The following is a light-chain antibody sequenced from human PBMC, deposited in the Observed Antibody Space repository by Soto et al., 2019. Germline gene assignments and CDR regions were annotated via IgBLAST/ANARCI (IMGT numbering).Light chain of an antibody. CDR3: TSWTTSTTMI. J-gene: IGLJ2*01. V-gene: IGLV2-14*03. CDR1: SSDIGAYNF. CDR2: DVN. Sequence: SVLPQPASVSGSPGQSITISCTGTSSDIGAYNFVSWYQQHPGKAPKLMLYDVNIRPSGVSNRFSGSKSGNTASLTISGLQAEDEADYYCTSWTTSTTMIFGGGTK.